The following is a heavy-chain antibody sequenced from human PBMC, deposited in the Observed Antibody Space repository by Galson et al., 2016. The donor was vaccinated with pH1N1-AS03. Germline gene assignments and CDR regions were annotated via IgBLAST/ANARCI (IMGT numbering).Heavy chain of an antibody. V-gene: IGHV1-2*06. CDR2: FNPNSCGA. Sequence: SVKVSCKASGYTSTDYYIHWVRQAPGQGLEWMGRFNPNSCGAHSAQKFEGRVTMTRDTSISTAYMELSRLRSGDTAIYYCVKDITDYDVWNGYSRGGDYWGQGTLVTVSS. D-gene: IGHD3-3*01. J-gene: IGHJ4*02. CDR3: VKDITDYDVWNGYSRGGDY. CDR1: GYTSTDYY.